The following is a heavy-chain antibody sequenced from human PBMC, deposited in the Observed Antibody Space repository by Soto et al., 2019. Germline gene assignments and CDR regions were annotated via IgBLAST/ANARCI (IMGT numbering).Heavy chain of an antibody. CDR3: ARDFYGSGSIFDY. V-gene: IGHV3-7*01. CDR1: GFTFSIYC. Sequence: GGSLRLSFAASGFTFSIYCMSWVLQAPGKGLEWVANIKQDGSEKYYVESVKGRFTISRDNAKNSLYLKMNSMRAEDTAVYYCARDFYGSGSIFDYWGQGTLVTVSS. D-gene: IGHD3-10*01. CDR2: IKQDGSEK. J-gene: IGHJ4*02.